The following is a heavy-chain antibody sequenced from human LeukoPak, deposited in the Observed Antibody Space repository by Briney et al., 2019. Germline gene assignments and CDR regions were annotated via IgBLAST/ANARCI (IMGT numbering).Heavy chain of an antibody. J-gene: IGHJ4*02. CDR3: ANPRYDSSGYYYVD. CDR1: GYTFTDYT. CDR2: INGGSGDT. D-gene: IGHD3-22*01. Sequence: WASVKVSCTASGYTFTDYTMHWLRQAPGQRLDWMGWINGGSGDTKYSPEFQGRVTITRDTSASTAYMELSSLRSEDTAVYYCANPRYDSSGYYYVDWGQGTLVTVSS. V-gene: IGHV1-3*01.